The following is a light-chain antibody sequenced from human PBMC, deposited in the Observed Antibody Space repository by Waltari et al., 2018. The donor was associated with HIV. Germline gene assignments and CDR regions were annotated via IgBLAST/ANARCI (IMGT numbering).Light chain of an antibody. CDR3: QQYNNWPLT. CDR1: QSVSSN. Sequence: EIVMTQSPATLSVSPGERATLSCRASQSVSSNLAWYHQKPGQAPRLIIYGASTRATGIPARFSGSGSGTEFTLTISSRQSEDFAVYYCQQYNNWPLTFGQGTRLEIK. V-gene: IGKV3-15*01. J-gene: IGKJ5*01. CDR2: GAS.